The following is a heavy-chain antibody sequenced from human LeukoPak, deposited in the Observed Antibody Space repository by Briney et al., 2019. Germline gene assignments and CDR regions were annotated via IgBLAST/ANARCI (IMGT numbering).Heavy chain of an antibody. J-gene: IGHJ3*02. CDR3: AKVVRATHAFDI. CDR2: IYYSGST. V-gene: IGHV4-59*01. D-gene: IGHD1-26*01. CDR1: GGSISSYY. Sequence: SETLSLTCTVSGGSISSYYWSWIRQPPGKGLEWIGYIYYSGSTNYNPSLKSRVTISVDTSKNQFSLKLSPVTAADTAVYYCAKVVRATHAFDIWGQGTMVTVSS.